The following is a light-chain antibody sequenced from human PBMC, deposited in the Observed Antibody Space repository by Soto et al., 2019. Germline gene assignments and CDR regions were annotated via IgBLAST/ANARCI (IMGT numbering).Light chain of an antibody. CDR1: QSASSSY. CDR2: GAS. CDR3: QHYARSVET. J-gene: IGKJ1*01. Sequence: EIVLPQAPGTLSLSPGERATVSCRVSQSASSSYFAWYQQKPGQAPRLLISGASNRATGIPDRFSGSGSGTDFSITSSRLELENFAVNYCQHYARSVETSGQGTRVEIK. V-gene: IGKV3-20*01.